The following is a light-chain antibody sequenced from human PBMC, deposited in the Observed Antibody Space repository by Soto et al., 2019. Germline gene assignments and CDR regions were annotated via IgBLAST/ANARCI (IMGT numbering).Light chain of an antibody. Sequence: DIQLTQSPSFLSASVGDRVTITCRASQGISSFLAWYQRKPGKAPNLLISAASTLRTGVPSRFSGSGSGTEFTLTISSLQPEDFATYYCQHLNTYPLTFGGGTKVDIK. CDR3: QHLNTYPLT. CDR1: QGISSF. J-gene: IGKJ4*01. CDR2: AAS. V-gene: IGKV1-9*01.